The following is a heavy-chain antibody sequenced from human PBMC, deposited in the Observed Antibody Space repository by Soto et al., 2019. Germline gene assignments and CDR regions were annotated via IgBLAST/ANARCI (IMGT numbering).Heavy chain of an antibody. J-gene: IGHJ4*02. CDR1: GFPFSSYG. Sequence: GSRRLSFAASGFPFSSYGMHWVRQAPGKGLDSVAVIWYDGSNKDYADSVKGRFTISRGDSKKTLFLQMNKLRVDDTYVYYCASSINWGQGTLVTVSS. CDR2: IWYDGSNK. V-gene: IGHV3-33*01. CDR3: ASSIN.